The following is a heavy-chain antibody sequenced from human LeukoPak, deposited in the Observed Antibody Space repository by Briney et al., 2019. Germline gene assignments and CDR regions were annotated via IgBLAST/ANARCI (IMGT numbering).Heavy chain of an antibody. CDR3: ARGSEWASGVSDY. V-gene: IGHV3-21*01. J-gene: IGHJ4*02. Sequence: GGSLRLSCAASGFTFSSYSMNWVRQAPGKGLEWVSSISSSSSYIYYADSVKGRFTISRDNAKNSLYLQMNSLRAEDTAVYYCARGSEWASGVSDYWGQGTLVTVSS. CDR1: GFTFSSYS. CDR2: ISSSSSYI. D-gene: IGHD3-3*01.